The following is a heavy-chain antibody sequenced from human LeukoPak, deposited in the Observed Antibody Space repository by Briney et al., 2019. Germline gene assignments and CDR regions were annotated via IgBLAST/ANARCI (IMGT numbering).Heavy chain of an antibody. CDR1: GGSISNYY. D-gene: IGHD3-22*01. CDR2: IYTSGST. Sequence: SETLSLTCTVSGGSISNYYWSWIRQPAGKGLEWIGRIYTSGSTNYNASLKSRVTISVDRSKNQFSLKLSSVTAADTAVYYCARGPIVVVRTDAFDIWGQGTMVTVSS. J-gene: IGHJ3*02. CDR3: ARGPIVVVRTDAFDI. V-gene: IGHV4-4*07.